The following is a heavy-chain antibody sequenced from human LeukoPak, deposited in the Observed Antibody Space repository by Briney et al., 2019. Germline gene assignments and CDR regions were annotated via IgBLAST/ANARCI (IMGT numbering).Heavy chain of an antibody. Sequence: ASVKVSCKASGYTFTSYGISWVRQAPGQGLEWMGWISAYNGNTNYALKLQGRVTMTTDTSTSTAYMELRSLRSDDTAVYYCARRAGSYLYYYYGMDVWGKGTTVTVSS. V-gene: IGHV1-18*04. J-gene: IGHJ6*04. CDR3: ARRAGSYLYYYYGMDV. CDR1: GYTFTSYG. D-gene: IGHD3-16*02. CDR2: ISAYNGNT.